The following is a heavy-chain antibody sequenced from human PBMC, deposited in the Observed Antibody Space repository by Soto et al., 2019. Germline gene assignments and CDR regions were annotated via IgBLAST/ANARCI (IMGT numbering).Heavy chain of an antibody. J-gene: IGHJ4*02. CDR1: GFTFSNVW. V-gene: IGHV3-15*01. CDR3: TTGVYYCGGKVVDY. Sequence: EVQLVESGGGLVKPGESLRLSCAASGFTFSNVWMSWVRQAPGKGLEWVGRIKSKSVGGTTEYAESVKGRFTISRDDSKKTLFLQLSSLKTEATAAYFCTTGVYYCGGKVVDYWGQGTLVTVSS. CDR2: IKSKSVGGTT. D-gene: IGHD1-26*01.